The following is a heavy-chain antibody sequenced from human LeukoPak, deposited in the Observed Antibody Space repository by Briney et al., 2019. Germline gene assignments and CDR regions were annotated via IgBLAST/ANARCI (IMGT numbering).Heavy chain of an antibody. Sequence: QPGGSLRLSCAASGITFSSYWMHWVRQAPGKGLVWVSRINSDGSSASYADSVKGRFTISRDNAKNTVYLQMNSLRGEDTAVYYCARGKWGLLEDWGQGTLVTVSS. J-gene: IGHJ4*02. V-gene: IGHV3-74*01. D-gene: IGHD1-26*01. CDR2: INSDGSSA. CDR3: ARGKWGLLED. CDR1: GITFSSYW.